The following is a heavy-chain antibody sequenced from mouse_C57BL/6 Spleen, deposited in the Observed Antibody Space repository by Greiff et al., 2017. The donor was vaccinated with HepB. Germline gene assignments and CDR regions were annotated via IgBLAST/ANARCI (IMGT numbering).Heavy chain of an antibody. CDR1: GYTFTDYY. CDR3: ARYPTPRDY. V-gene: IGHV1-26*01. J-gene: IGHJ2*01. D-gene: IGHD1-1*01. CDR2: INPNNGGT. Sequence: VQLQQSGPELVKPGASVKISCKASGYTFTDYYMNWVKQSHGKSLEWIGDINPNNGGTSYNQKFKGKATLTVDKSSSTAYMELRSLTSEDSAVYYCARYPTPRDYWGQGTTLTVSS.